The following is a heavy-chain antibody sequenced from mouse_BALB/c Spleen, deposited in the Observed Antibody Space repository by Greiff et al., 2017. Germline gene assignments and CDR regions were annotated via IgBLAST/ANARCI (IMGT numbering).Heavy chain of an antibody. CDR3: TSIYYDYDVDY. CDR1: GYTFTSYW. V-gene: IGHV1-5*01. D-gene: IGHD2-4*01. J-gene: IGHJ2*01. Sequence: EVQVVESGTVLARPGASVKMSCKASGYTFTSYWMHWVKQRPGQGLEWIGAIYPGNSDTSYNQKFKGKAKLTAVTSTSTAYMELSSLTNEDSAVYYCTSIYYDYDVDYWGQGTTLTVSS. CDR2: IYPGNSDT.